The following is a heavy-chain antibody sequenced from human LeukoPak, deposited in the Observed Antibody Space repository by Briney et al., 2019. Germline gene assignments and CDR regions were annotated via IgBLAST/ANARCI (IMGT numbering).Heavy chain of an antibody. V-gene: IGHV4-4*02. D-gene: IGHD5-12*01. CDR2: IYHTGSP. CDR1: GGSISSSNW. J-gene: IGHJ4*02. Sequence: SGTLSLTCAVSGGSISSSNWWSWVRQPPGKGLEWSGEIYHTGSPNYNPSLKSRVTISVDKSKNHFSLKLSSVTAADTAVYYCARDPHSGYDLADYWGQGTLVTVSS. CDR3: ARDPHSGYDLADY.